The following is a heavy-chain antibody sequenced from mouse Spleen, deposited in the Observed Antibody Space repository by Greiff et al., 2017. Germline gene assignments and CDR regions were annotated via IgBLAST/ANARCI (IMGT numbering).Heavy chain of an antibody. Sequence: QVQLQQPGAELVKPGASVKMSCKASGYTFTSYWMHWVKQRPGQGLEWIGTIDPSDSYTSYNQKFKGKATLTVDTSSSTAYMQLSSLTSEDSAVYYCTRSYRYDVGYYAMDYWGQGTSVTVSS. J-gene: IGHJ4*01. V-gene: IGHV1S127*01. CDR2: IDPSDSYT. D-gene: IGHD2-14*01. CDR3: TRSYRYDVGYYAMDY. CDR1: GYTFTSYW.